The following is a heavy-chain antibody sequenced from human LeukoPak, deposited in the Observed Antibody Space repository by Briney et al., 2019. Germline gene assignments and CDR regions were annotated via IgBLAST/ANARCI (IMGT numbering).Heavy chain of an antibody. J-gene: IGHJ4*02. V-gene: IGHV1-2*02. CDR2: INPNSGGT. D-gene: IGHD1-26*01. CDR3: ARDGSGVMGATHDFDY. CDR1: GYTFTGYY. Sequence: ASVKVSCKASGYTFTGYYMYWVRQAPGQGLEWMGWINPNSGGTNYAQKFQGRVTMTRDTSISTAYMELSGLRSDDTAVYYCARDGSGVMGATHDFDYWGQGTLVTVSS.